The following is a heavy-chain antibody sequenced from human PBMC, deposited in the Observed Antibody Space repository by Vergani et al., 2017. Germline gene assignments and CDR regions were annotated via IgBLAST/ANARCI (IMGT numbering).Heavy chain of an antibody. D-gene: IGHD1-26*01. CDR1: GGSISSSSYY. CDR3: ARDRGVGATTPEQGLDY. V-gene: IGHV4-39*07. Sequence: QLQLQESGPGLVKPSETLSLTCTVSGGSISSSSYYWGWIRQPPGKGLEWIGSIYYSGSTYYNPSLKSRVTISVDTSKNQFSLKLSSVTAADTAVYYCARDRGVGATTPEQGLDYWGQGTLVTVSS. CDR2: IYYSGST. J-gene: IGHJ4*02.